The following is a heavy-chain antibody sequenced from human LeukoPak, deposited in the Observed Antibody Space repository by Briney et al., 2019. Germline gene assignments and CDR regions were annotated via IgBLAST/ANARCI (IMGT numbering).Heavy chain of an antibody. CDR1: GFTFSDHY. CDR3: VRGYHSFDV. CDR2: SRNKANSYTT. D-gene: IGHD5-18*01. J-gene: IGHJ3*01. Sequence: GGSLRLSCAASGFTFSDHYMDWVRQAPDKGLEWVGRSRNKANSYTTQYAASVNGRFTVSRDESKNLLFLQMDSLKIEDTALYYCVRGYHSFDVWGQGTMVTVSS. V-gene: IGHV3-72*01.